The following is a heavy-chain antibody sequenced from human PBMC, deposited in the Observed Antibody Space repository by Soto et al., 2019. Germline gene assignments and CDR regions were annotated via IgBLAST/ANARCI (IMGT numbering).Heavy chain of an antibody. J-gene: IGHJ4*02. Sequence: GGSLRLSCAASGFTFSSYGMHWVRQAPGKGLEWVAVISYDGSNKYYADSVKGRFTISRDNSKNTLYLQMNSLRAEDTAVYYCAKAPLRSIAAVDYWGQGTLVTVS. CDR2: ISYDGSNK. D-gene: IGHD6-6*01. CDR3: AKAPLRSIAAVDY. V-gene: IGHV3-30*18. CDR1: GFTFSSYG.